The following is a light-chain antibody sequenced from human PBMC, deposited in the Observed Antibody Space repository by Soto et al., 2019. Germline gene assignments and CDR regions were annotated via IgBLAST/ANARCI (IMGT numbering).Light chain of an antibody. CDR3: QEGYTSSRT. Sequence: DIQMTQSPSSLSASVGDRVTITCRASQSISFYLNWYQHRPGKAPQLLIYGASTLRSGVLSRFSGRGSGTDFTLTITSLQPEDFATYSCQEGYTSSRTFGQGTTVEI. J-gene: IGKJ1*01. CDR1: QSISFY. V-gene: IGKV1-39*01. CDR2: GAS.